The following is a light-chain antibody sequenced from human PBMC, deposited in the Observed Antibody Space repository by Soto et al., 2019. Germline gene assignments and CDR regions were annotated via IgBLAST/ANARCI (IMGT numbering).Light chain of an antibody. J-gene: IGKJ1*01. Sequence: EIVLTQSPGTLSLSPGERATLSCRASQTVNSNYITWYFQKPGQVPRLLIYGTSRAAGIPDRFSASGSGTDFTLTISRLEPEDFAVYYCHQYVTLPWTFCQGTKVDIK. V-gene: IGKV3-20*01. CDR3: HQYVTLPWT. CDR1: QTVNSNY. CDR2: GTS.